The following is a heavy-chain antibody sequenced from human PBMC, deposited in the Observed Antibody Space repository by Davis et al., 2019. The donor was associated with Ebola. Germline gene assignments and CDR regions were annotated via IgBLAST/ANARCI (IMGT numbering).Heavy chain of an antibody. J-gene: IGHJ4*02. CDR1: GYSFTSYW. D-gene: IGHD3-22*01. V-gene: IGHV5-51*01. CDR3: ARRPGYYDSSGYYYFDY. Sequence: GESLKISCKGSGYSFTSYWIGWVRQMPGKGLEWMGIIYPGDSDTRYSPSFQGQVTISADKSISTAYLQWSSLKASDTAMYYCARRPGYYDSSGYYYFDYWGQGTLVTVSS. CDR2: IYPGDSDT.